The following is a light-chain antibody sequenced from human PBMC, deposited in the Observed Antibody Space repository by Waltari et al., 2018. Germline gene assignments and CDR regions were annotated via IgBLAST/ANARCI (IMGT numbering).Light chain of an antibody. Sequence: DIQVTQSPSTLSASVGDRVTITCRASQSISSWLAWYQQKPGKAPKVLIYKASNLESGVPSRFSGSGSGTEFTLTISSLQPDDFATYYCQQYNTYPYTFGQGTKLEIK. J-gene: IGKJ2*01. V-gene: IGKV1-5*03. CDR1: QSISSW. CDR3: QQYNTYPYT. CDR2: KAS.